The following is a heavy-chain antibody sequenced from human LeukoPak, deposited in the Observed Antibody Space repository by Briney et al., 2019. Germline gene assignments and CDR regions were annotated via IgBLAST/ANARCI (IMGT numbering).Heavy chain of an antibody. CDR2: ISSSSSTI. V-gene: IGHV3-48*01. CDR1: GLTFSSYG. Sequence: PGGSLRLSCAASGLTFSSYGMSWVRQAPGKGLEWVSYISSSSSTIHYADSVKGRFTISRDNAGNSLYLQMNSLRAEDTAVYYCARDLRGSTSPDYWGQGTLVTVSS. D-gene: IGHD2-2*01. J-gene: IGHJ4*02. CDR3: ARDLRGSTSPDY.